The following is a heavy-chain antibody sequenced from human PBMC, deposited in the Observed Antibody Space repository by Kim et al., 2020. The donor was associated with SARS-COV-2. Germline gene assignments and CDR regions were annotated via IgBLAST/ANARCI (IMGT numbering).Heavy chain of an antibody. CDR3: ERARNGGIVATINYYYGMDV. J-gene: IGHJ6*02. CDR1: GYTFTSYY. D-gene: IGHD5-12*01. CDR2: INPSGGST. V-gene: IGHV1-46*01. Sequence: ASVKVSCKASGYTFTSYYMHWVRQAPGQGLEWMGIINPSGGSTSYAQKFQGRVTMTRDTSTSTVYMELSSLRSEDTAVYYCERARNGGIVATINYYYGMDVWGQGTTVTVSS.